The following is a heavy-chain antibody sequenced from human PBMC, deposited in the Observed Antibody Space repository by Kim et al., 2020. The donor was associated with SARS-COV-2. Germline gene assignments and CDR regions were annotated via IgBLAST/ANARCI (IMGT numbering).Heavy chain of an antibody. D-gene: IGHD6-6*01. Sequence: ASVKVSCKASGYTFTGYYMHWVRQAPGQGLEWMGRINPNSGGTNYAQKFQGRVTMTRDMSISTAYMELSRLRSDDTAVYYCADSRSFYYGMDVWGQGTTVTVSS. V-gene: IGHV1-2*06. CDR1: GYTFTGYY. CDR2: INPNSGGT. CDR3: ADSRSFYYGMDV. J-gene: IGHJ6*02.